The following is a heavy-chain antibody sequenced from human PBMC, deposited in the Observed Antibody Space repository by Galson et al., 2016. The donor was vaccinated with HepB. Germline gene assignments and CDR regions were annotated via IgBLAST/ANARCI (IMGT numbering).Heavy chain of an antibody. J-gene: IGHJ4*02. CDR3: APDLGGVVITSYFDF. V-gene: IGHV3-30*04. D-gene: IGHD3-3*01. CDR1: EFAFSTYA. CDR2: ISYDGVNK. Sequence: SLRLSCAASEFAFSTYAMHWVRQAPGKGLEWVAGISYDGVNKHYADSVKGRFTISRDNSRNTLFLQFNSLRAEDTAVYHCAPDLGGVVITSYFDFWGQGTLVTASS.